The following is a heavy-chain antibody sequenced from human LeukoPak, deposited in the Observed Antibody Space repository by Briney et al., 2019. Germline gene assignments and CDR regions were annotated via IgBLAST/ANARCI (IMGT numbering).Heavy chain of an antibody. Sequence: GGSLRLSCAVSGFTISDYYMIWIRQAPGKGLEWVSYISSSGSTIYYADSVKGRFTISRDNAKNSLYLQMNSLRAEDTAVYYCASDFYYYYMDVWGKGTTVTVSS. CDR1: GFTISDYY. CDR2: ISSSGSTI. CDR3: ASDFYYYYMDV. V-gene: IGHV3-11*01. J-gene: IGHJ6*03.